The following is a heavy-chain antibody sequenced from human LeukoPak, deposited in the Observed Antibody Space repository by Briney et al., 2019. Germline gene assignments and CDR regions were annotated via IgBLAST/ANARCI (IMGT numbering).Heavy chain of an antibody. V-gene: IGHV4-4*02. Sequence: PSETLSLTCTVSGGSITSNHWSWVRQPPGKGLEWIGQVHHSGGTSYHPSLRSRVTISIDKSENQFSLKLNSVTAADTAVYYCARHGGHYQSDDWGQGTLVTVSS. CDR2: VHHSGGT. CDR1: GGSITSNH. CDR3: ARHGGHYQSDD. D-gene: IGHD2-21*01. J-gene: IGHJ4*02.